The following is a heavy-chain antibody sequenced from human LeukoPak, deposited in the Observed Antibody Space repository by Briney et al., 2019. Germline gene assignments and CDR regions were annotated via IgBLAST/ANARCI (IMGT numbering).Heavy chain of an antibody. CDR3: ARAGGDYDAFDI. J-gene: IGHJ3*02. CDR2: ISYDGSNK. Sequence: PGGSLRLSCAASGFTFSSYAMHWVRQAPGKGLEWVAVISYDGSNKYYADSVKGRFTISRDNSKNTLYLQMNSLRAEDTAVYYCARAGGDYDAFDIWGQGTMVTVSS. D-gene: IGHD4-17*01. CDR1: GFTFSSYA. V-gene: IGHV3-30-3*01.